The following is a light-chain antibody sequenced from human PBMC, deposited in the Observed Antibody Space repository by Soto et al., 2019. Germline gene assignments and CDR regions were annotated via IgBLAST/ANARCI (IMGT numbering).Light chain of an antibody. J-gene: IGKJ5*01. V-gene: IGKV3D-15*01. CDR3: QQYNNWPPIT. CDR2: GAS. Sequence: EFLSTQSPGTLSLSPGERSNLSCRTSQSVSSNLAWYQQKPGQAPRLLIYGASTRATGIPARFSGSGSGTEFTLTISSLQSEDFAVYYCQQYNNWPPITFGQGTRLEI. CDR1: QSVSSN.